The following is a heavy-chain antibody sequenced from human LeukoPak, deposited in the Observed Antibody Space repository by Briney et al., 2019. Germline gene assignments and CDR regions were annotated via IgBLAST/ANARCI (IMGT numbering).Heavy chain of an antibody. CDR1: GGSFSGYY. V-gene: IGHV4-34*01. Sequence: SETLSLTCAVYGGSFSGYYWSWIRQLPGKGLEWIGEINHSGSTNYNPSLKSRVAISVDTSKNQFSLKLSSVTAADTAVYYCARPLRNYDSSGYYSRYAFDIWGQGTMVTVSS. CDR2: INHSGST. J-gene: IGHJ3*02. D-gene: IGHD3-22*01. CDR3: ARPLRNYDSSGYYSRYAFDI.